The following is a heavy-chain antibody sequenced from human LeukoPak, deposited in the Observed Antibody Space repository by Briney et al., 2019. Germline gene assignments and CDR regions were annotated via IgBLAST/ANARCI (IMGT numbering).Heavy chain of an antibody. V-gene: IGHV1-18*01. CDR1: GYTFTSYG. J-gene: IGHJ6*03. CDR2: ISAYNGNT. Sequence: ASVKVSCKAPGYTFTSYGISWVRQAPGQGLEWMGWISAYNGNTNYAQKLQGRVTMTTDTSTSTAYMELRSLRSDDTAMYYCAIPSHMHDSSGYYANYYYYMDVWGKGTTVTVSS. D-gene: IGHD3-22*01. CDR3: AIPSHMHDSSGYYANYYYYMDV.